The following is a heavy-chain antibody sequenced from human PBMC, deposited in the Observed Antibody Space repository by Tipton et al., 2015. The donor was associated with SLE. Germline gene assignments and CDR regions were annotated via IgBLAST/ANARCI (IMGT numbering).Heavy chain of an antibody. V-gene: IGHV4-34*01. CDR1: GGSFSGYY. CDR3: ARDLGAPPLDAFDI. J-gene: IGHJ3*02. Sequence: TLSLTCAVYGGSFSGYYWSWIRQPPGKGLEWIGEINHSGSTNYNPSLKSRVTISVDTSKNQFSLKLTSVTTADTAFYYCARDLGAPPLDAFDIWGQGTVVTVSS. D-gene: IGHD3-16*01. CDR2: INHSGST.